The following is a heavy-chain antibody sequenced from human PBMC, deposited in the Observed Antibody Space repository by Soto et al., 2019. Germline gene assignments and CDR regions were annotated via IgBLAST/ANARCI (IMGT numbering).Heavy chain of an antibody. J-gene: IGHJ4*02. Sequence: QVQLVESGGGVVQPGRSLRLSCAASGFTFSSYGMHWVRQAPGKGLEWVAVIWYDGSNKYYADSVKGRFTISRNNSKNTRYLQMNSLRAKDTAVYYCARDHPPPHYCSGSSCYSGFADYWGQGTLVTVSS. CDR2: IWYDGSNK. CDR3: ARDHPPPHYCSGSSCYSGFADY. CDR1: GFTFSSYG. D-gene: IGHD2-15*01. V-gene: IGHV3-33*01.